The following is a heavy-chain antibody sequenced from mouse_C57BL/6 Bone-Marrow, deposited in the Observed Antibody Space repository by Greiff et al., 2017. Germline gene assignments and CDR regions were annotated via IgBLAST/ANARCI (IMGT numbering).Heavy chain of an antibody. J-gene: IGHJ4*01. V-gene: IGHV14-4*01. Sequence: EVKLQQSGAELVRPGASVTLSCTASGFNIKDDYMHWVQQRPEQGLEWIGWIDPENGATEYASKFQGQATITADSSSNTAYLQLSSLTSEDTAVYYCTTNGYYGYAMDYWGQGTSVTVSS. D-gene: IGHD2-3*01. CDR3: TTNGYYGYAMDY. CDR2: IDPENGAT. CDR1: GFNIKDDY.